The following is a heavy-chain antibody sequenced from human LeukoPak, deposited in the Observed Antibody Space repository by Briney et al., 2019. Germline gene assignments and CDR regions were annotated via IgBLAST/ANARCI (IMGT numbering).Heavy chain of an antibody. Sequence: PGGSLRLSCAASGFTFSSYEMNWVRQAPGKGLEWVSYIGSSGSTVYYADSVKGRFTISRDNAKNSLYLQMNSLRDGDTAVYYCARDTLVYADSPDAFDIWGQGTMVTVSS. CDR2: IGSSGSTV. D-gene: IGHD4-17*01. J-gene: IGHJ3*02. V-gene: IGHV3-48*03. CDR3: ARDTLVYADSPDAFDI. CDR1: GFTFSSYE.